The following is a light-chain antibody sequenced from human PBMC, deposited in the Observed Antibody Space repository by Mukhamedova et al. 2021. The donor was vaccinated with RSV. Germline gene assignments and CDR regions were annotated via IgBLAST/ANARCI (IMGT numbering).Light chain of an antibody. CDR3: QQYNNWPLYT. V-gene: IGKV3-15*01. CDR2: GAS. Sequence: MGSQSISSNLAWYQQKPGQAPRLLIYGASTRATGIPARFSGSGSQSEFTLTITNMRSEDFAVYYCQQYNNWPLYTFGQGTKLEIK. CDR1: QSISSN. J-gene: IGKJ2*01.